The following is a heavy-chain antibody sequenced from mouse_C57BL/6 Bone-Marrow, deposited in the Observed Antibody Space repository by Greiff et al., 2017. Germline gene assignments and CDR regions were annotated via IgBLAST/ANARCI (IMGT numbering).Heavy chain of an antibody. Sequence: VQLQQPGAELVKPGASVKLSCKASGYTFTSYWMHWVKQRPGRGLEWIGRIDPNSGGTKYNEKFKSKATLTVDNPSSTAYMQLSSLTSEDSAVYYCASPPYYSNPYYAMDYWGQGTSVTVSS. V-gene: IGHV1-72*01. CDR3: ASPPYYSNPYYAMDY. CDR2: IDPNSGGT. J-gene: IGHJ4*01. CDR1: GYTFTSYW. D-gene: IGHD2-5*01.